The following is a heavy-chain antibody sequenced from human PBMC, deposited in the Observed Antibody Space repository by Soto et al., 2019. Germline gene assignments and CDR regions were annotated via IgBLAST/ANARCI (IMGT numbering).Heavy chain of an antibody. CDR1: GGSISNNY. CDR3: ARRRYSSSPPYYYYYYMDV. D-gene: IGHD6-6*01. V-gene: IGHV4-59*08. Sequence: PSETLSLTCSVSGGSISNNYWSWIRQPPGKGLEWIGYIYYSGSTNYNPSLKSRVTISVDTSKNQFSLKLSSVTAADTAVYYCARRRYSSSPPYYYYYYMDVWGKGTTVTVSS. J-gene: IGHJ6*03. CDR2: IYYSGST.